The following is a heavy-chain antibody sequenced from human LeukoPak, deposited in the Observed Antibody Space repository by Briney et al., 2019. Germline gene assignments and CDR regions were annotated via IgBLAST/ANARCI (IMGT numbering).Heavy chain of an antibody. V-gene: IGHV3-30*03. CDR2: ISYDGSNK. CDR1: GFTFSSYG. CDR3: ASPLYYYDSSGYSLRY. J-gene: IGHJ4*02. D-gene: IGHD3-22*01. Sequence: PGGSLRLSCAASGFTFSSYGMHWVRQAPGKGLEWVAVISYDGSNKYYADSVKGRFTISRDNSKNTLYLQMNSLRAEDTAVYYCASPLYYYDSSGYSLRYWGQGTLATVSS.